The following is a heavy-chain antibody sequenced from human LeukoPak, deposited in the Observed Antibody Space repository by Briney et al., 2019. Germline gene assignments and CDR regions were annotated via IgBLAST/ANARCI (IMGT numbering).Heavy chain of an antibody. CDR2: INPYSGGT. J-gene: IGHJ4*02. V-gene: IGHV1-2*02. Sequence: ASVPVSCQASGYSFTGYYMHWVRQAPGQGLEWMGWINPYSGGTNYAQKFQGRVTMTRDTSISTAYMELSRLRSDDTAVYYCVRDRTKYCSSTSCPLDYWGQGTLVTVSS. D-gene: IGHD2-2*01. CDR1: GYSFTGYY. CDR3: VRDRTKYCSSTSCPLDY.